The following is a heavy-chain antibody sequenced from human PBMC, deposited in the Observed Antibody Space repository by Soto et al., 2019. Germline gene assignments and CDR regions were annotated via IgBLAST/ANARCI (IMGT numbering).Heavy chain of an antibody. CDR1: GFTFSSYW. D-gene: IGHD3-3*01. J-gene: IGHJ6*03. CDR2: IKQDGSEK. CDR3: MFPGVRFLEPPYYYYYMDV. V-gene: IGHV3-7*01. Sequence: GGSLRLSCAASGFTFSSYWMSWVRQAPGKGLEWVANIKQDGSEKYYVDSVKGRFTISRDNAKNSLYLQMNSLRAEDTAVYYCMFPGVRFLEPPYYYYYMDVWGKGTTVTVSS.